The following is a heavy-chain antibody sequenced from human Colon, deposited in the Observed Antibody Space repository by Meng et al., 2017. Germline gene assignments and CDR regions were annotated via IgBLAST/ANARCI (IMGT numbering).Heavy chain of an antibody. CDR3: ARHGGWHFDY. CDR2: IYLSGSP. D-gene: IGHD6-19*01. Sequence: RQGSGPGLVEPSGTLPLTCAVSGGSISSSNYWSWVRQPPGKGLEWIGQIYLSGSPSYNPSLESRVTISVDKSKNQLSLRLTSVTAADTAIYYCARHGGWHFDYWGQGTLVTVSS. CDR1: GGSISSSNY. J-gene: IGHJ4*02. V-gene: IGHV4-4*02.